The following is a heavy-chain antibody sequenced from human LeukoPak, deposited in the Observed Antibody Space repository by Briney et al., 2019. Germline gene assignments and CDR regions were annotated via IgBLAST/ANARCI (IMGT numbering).Heavy chain of an antibody. CDR1: GYSFTSYW. J-gene: IGHJ1*01. Sequence: GESLKISCKGSGYSFTSYWIGWVRQMPGKGLEWMGIIYPGDSDTRYSPSFQGQVTISADKSISTAYLQWSSLKASDTAMYYCAAARGHYDILTGYSGWGQGTLVTVSS. D-gene: IGHD3-9*01. CDR3: AAARGHYDILTGYSG. CDR2: IYPGDSDT. V-gene: IGHV5-51*01.